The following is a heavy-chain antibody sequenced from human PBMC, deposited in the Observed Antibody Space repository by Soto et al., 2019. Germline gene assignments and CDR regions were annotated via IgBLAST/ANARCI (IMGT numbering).Heavy chain of an antibody. CDR2: IYSGGST. CDR1: GFTVSSNY. D-gene: IGHD4-17*01. Sequence: GGSLRLSCAASGFTVSSNYMSWVRQAPGKGLEWVSVIYSGGSTYYADSVKGRFTISRHNSKNTLYLQLNSLRAEDTAIYYCARRLPHDYGFDYWGHGTLVTVSS. CDR3: ARRLPHDYGFDY. V-gene: IGHV3-53*01. J-gene: IGHJ4*01.